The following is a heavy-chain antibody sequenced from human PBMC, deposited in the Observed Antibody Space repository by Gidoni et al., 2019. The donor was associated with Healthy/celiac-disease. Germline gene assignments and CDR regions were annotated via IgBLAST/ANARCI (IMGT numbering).Heavy chain of an antibody. D-gene: IGHD6-13*01. J-gene: IGHJ4*02. CDR3: TTGIAAAGIYY. CDR2: IKSKTDGGTT. V-gene: IGHV3-15*01. Sequence: EVQLVESGGGLVKPGGSLSLPCAASGFTFSNAWTRWVRQAPGKGLEWVGRIKSKTDGGTTDYAEPVKGRFTISRDDSKNTLYLQMNSLKTEDTAVYYCTTGIAAAGIYYWGQGTLVTVSS. CDR1: GFTFSNAW.